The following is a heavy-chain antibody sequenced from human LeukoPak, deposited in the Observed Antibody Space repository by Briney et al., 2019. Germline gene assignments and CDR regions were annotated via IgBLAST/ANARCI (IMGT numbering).Heavy chain of an antibody. D-gene: IGHD6-13*01. CDR3: AHRDPTSNWYHPYFDY. Sequence: SGPTLVKPTQTLTLTCSFSGFSLSTIGVGVGWIRQPPGKALEWLALIYWDDDKFYKPSLENRLTITKDTSTSQVVLTMTNMDPVDTGTYYCAHRDPTSNWYHPYFDYWGQGTLVTVSS. J-gene: IGHJ4*02. CDR1: GFSLSTIGVG. CDR2: IYWDDDK. V-gene: IGHV2-5*02.